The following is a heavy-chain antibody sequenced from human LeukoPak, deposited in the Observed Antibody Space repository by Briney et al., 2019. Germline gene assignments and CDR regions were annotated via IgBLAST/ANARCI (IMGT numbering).Heavy chain of an antibody. Sequence: ASVKVSCKASGYTFTSYYMHWVRQAPGQGLEWMGIINPSGGSTSYAQKFQGRVTMTRDMSTSTDYMELSSLRSEDTAVYYCARGLMATIARQAFDIWGQGTMVTVSS. D-gene: IGHD5-24*01. V-gene: IGHV1-46*01. CDR1: GYTFTSYY. CDR2: INPSGGST. CDR3: ARGLMATIARQAFDI. J-gene: IGHJ3*02.